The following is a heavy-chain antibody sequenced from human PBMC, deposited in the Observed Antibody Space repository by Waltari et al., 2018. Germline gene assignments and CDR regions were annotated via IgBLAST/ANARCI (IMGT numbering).Heavy chain of an antibody. J-gene: IGHJ4*02. V-gene: IGHV3-11*01. CDR3: ARFKIVVAGTFPDY. CDR1: GFPFSDYY. Sequence: QVQLVESGGGLVKPGGSLRLSCAASGFPFSDYYMSWIRQAPGKGLECVSYISSSGGTIYYADSVKGRFTISRDNAKNSLYLQMNSLRAEDMALYYCARFKIVVAGTFPDYWGQGTLVTVSS. CDR2: ISSSGGTI. D-gene: IGHD6-19*01.